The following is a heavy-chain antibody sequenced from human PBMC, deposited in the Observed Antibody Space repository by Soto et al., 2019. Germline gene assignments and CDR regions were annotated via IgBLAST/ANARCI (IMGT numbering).Heavy chain of an antibody. CDR2: IYYSGSS. CDR1: GGSIGNSY. J-gene: IGHJ4*02. V-gene: IGHV4-59*08. Sequence: QVQLQESGPGLVKTSETLSLTCTVSGGSIGNSYWSWIRQSPGKGMEWIGYIYYSGSSNYNPSLNSGCLIAVDPSKNQFSLKLSVVTVADTAVYYFARHSIIWPLFFYWGQGTLVIVSS. D-gene: IGHD6-13*01. CDR3: ARHSIIWPLFFY.